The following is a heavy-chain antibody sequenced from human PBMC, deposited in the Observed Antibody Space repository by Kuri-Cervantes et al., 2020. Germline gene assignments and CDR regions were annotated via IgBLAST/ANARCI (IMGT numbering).Heavy chain of an antibody. CDR1: GFTFRSYS. Sequence: LSLTCAASGFTFRSYSMNWVRQAPGKGLEWVSSISSSSSYIYYADSVKGRFTISRDNAKNSLYLQMNSLRDEDTAVYYCARDLPAPHIVVVPAADQKYYYYYGMDVWGQGTTVTVSS. J-gene: IGHJ6*02. CDR2: ISSSSSYI. D-gene: IGHD2-2*01. V-gene: IGHV3-21*01. CDR3: ARDLPAPHIVVVPAADQKYYYYYGMDV.